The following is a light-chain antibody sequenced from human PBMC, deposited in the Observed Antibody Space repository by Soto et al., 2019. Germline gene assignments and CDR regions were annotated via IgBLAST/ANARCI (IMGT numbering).Light chain of an antibody. J-gene: IGKJ1*01. Sequence: DIQMTQSPSTLSGSVGDRVTITCRASQTISGWLAWYQQKPGRAPKLLIYKASTLKSRVPSSFSGSGSGTEFTLTISSLQPDDFATYDCQHYNSYSEAVGQGTKVEIK. V-gene: IGKV1-5*03. CDR3: QHYNSYSEA. CDR1: QTISGW. CDR2: KAS.